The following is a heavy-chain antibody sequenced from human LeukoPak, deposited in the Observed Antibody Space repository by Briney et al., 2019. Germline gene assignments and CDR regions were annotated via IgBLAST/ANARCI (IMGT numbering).Heavy chain of an antibody. D-gene: IGHD3-10*01. CDR2: IYYSGST. V-gene: IGHV4-39*01. J-gene: IGHJ4*02. CDR3: ARIPRYYYGSGVDY. Sequence: PSETLSLTCTVSGGSISSSSYYWGWIRQPPGTGLEWIGSIYYSGSTYYNPSLKSRVTISVDTSKNQFSLKLSSVTAADTAVYYCARIPRYYYGSGVDYWGQGTLVTVSS. CDR1: GGSISSSSYY.